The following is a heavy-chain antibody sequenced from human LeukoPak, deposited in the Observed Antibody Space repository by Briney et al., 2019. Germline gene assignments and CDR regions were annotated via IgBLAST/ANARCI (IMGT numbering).Heavy chain of an antibody. V-gene: IGHV3-23*01. D-gene: IGHD3-10*01. CDR2: ISGSGGNT. CDR1: GFTFSSYS. Sequence: PGGSLRLSCAASGFTFSSYSMSWVRQAPGKGLEWVSAISGSGGNTYYADSVKGRFTISRDNSKNTLYLQMNSLRAADTAVYYCASMAETYYYGSGNYYPDYWGQGTLVTVSS. J-gene: IGHJ4*02. CDR3: ASMAETYYYGSGNYYPDY.